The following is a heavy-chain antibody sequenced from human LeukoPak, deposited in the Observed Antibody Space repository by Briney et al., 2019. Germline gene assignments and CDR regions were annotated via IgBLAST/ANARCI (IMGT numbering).Heavy chain of an antibody. Sequence: PGGSLRLSCAASGFTFSTYTMHWVRQAPGKGLEWVAVISSDGSNIFYADSVKGRFTISGDNSKNTLYLQMNSLRAEDTAVYYCARDFRSLYYFDYWGQGALVTVSS. CDR3: ARDFRSLYYFDY. D-gene: IGHD3-3*01. CDR2: ISSDGSNI. CDR1: GFTFSTYT. V-gene: IGHV3-30-3*01. J-gene: IGHJ4*02.